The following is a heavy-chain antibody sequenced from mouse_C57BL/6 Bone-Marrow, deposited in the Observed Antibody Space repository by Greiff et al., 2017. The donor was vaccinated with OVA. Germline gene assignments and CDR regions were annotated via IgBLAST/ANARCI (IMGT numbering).Heavy chain of an antibody. V-gene: IGHV5-12*01. J-gene: IGHJ3*01. D-gene: IGHD2-5*01. CDR2: ISNGGGST. CDR1: GFTFSDYY. Sequence: EVQLVESGGGLVQPGGSLKLSCAASGFTFSDYYMYWVRQTPEKRLEWVAYISNGGGSTYYPDTVKGRFTISRDNAKNTLYLQMSRLKSEDTAMYYCARRDYSNYAWFAYWGQGTLVTVSA. CDR3: ARRDYSNYAWFAY.